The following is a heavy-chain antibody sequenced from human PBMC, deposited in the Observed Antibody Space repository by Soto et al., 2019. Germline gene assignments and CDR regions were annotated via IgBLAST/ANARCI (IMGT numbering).Heavy chain of an antibody. D-gene: IGHD6-13*01. CDR1: GFTFSDYN. Sequence: PGGSLRLSCAASGFTFSDYNMHWVRQAPGKGLEWVSAISGSGGSTYYADSVKGRFTISRDNAKNSLYLQMNSLRAEDTAVYYCARCRESSSWYDFDYWGQGTLVTVSS. J-gene: IGHJ4*02. CDR3: ARCRESSSWYDFDY. V-gene: IGHV3-21*01. CDR2: ISGSGGST.